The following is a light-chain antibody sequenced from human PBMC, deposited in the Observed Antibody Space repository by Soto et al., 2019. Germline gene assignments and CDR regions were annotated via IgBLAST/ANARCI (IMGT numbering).Light chain of an antibody. CDR1: NIGSET. CDR3: QVWHISSDHDV. Sequence: SYELTQPPSVSVAPGQTARITCGGTNIGSETVHWYHQKPGQAPVLVIFDDSDRPSGIPERFSGSNSGNMATLTISRVEGGDEADYYCQVWHISSDHDVFGPGTKVTVL. V-gene: IGLV3-21*02. J-gene: IGLJ1*01. CDR2: DDS.